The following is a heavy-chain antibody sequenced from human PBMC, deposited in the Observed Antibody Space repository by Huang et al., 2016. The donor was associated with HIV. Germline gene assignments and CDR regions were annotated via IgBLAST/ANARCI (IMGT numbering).Heavy chain of an antibody. Sequence: QVQLQESGPGLVKPSETLSLTCTVSGGSISSHYWSWIRQPPGKGLEWIGSIYYSGSTNHSPAHKSRVTISVDTSKNQFSLKLSSVTAADTAVYYCARDGTAHYYYYMDVWGKGTTVTVSS. CDR3: ARDGTAHYYYYMDV. CDR2: IYYSGST. CDR1: GGSISSHY. V-gene: IGHV4-59*11. J-gene: IGHJ6*03.